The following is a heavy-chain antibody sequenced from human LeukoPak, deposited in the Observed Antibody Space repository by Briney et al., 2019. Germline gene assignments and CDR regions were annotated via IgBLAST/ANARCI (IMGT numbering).Heavy chain of an antibody. Sequence: PGGSLRLSCAASGFTFSSYGMHWVRQAPGKGLEWVAFIRYDGSNKYYADSVKGRFTISRDNSKNTLYLQMNSLRAEDTAVYYCAKLDYYDSSGYYYETEPDYWGQGTLVTVSS. CDR3: AKLDYYDSSGYYYETEPDY. D-gene: IGHD3-22*01. J-gene: IGHJ4*02. CDR1: GFTFSSYG. V-gene: IGHV3-30*02. CDR2: IRYDGSNK.